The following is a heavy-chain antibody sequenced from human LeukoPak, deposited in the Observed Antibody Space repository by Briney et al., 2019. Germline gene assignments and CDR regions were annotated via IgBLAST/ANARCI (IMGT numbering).Heavy chain of an antibody. CDR3: ARGDQPTPAWFDP. Sequence: SGGSLRLSCAASGFTFSSYAMSWVRQAPGKGLEWVSAISGSGGSTYYADSVKGRFTISRDNSKNTLYLQMNSLRAEDTAVYYCARGDQPTPAWFDPWGQGTLVTVSS. V-gene: IGHV3-23*01. CDR2: ISGSGGST. J-gene: IGHJ5*02. CDR1: GFTFSSYA. D-gene: IGHD2-2*01.